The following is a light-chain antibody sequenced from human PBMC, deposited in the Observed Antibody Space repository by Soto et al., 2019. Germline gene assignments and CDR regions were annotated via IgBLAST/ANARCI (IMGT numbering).Light chain of an antibody. CDR2: EGS. CDR3: CSYAGSSTV. CDR1: SSDVGSYNL. J-gene: IGLJ1*01. Sequence: QSELTQPASVSGSPGQSLSISCTGTSSDVGSYNLVSWYQQHPGKAPKLMIYEGSKRPSGVSNRFSGSKSGNTASLTISGLQAEDEADYYCCSYAGSSTVFGTGTKVTVL. V-gene: IGLV2-23*01.